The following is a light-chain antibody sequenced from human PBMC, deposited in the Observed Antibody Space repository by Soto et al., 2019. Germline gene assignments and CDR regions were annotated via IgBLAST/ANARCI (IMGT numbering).Light chain of an antibody. V-gene: IGKV1-27*01. CDR3: QKYDNAPRA. CDR1: QGISIY. CDR2: AAS. Sequence: DIQMTQSPSSLSASVGDRVTITCRASQGISIYLAWYQQKPGEVPQLLIYAASTLQSGVSSRFSGSGSGTDFTLTINSLQPEDVATYYCQKYDNAPRAFGQGTRVDIK. J-gene: IGKJ1*01.